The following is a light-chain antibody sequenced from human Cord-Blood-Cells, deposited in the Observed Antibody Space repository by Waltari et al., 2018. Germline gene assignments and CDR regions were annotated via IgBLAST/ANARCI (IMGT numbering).Light chain of an antibody. J-gene: IGKJ3*01. CDR1: QSVLYSSNNKNY. V-gene: IGKV4-1*01. CDR2: WAS. Sequence: DIVMTQSPDSLAVSLGERATINCKSSQSVLYSSNNKNYLAWYQHKPGQPPKLRIYWASTRESGVPDRFSGSGSGTDFTLTISSLQAEDVAVYYCQQYYSTPFTFGPGTKVDIK. CDR3: QQYYSTPFT.